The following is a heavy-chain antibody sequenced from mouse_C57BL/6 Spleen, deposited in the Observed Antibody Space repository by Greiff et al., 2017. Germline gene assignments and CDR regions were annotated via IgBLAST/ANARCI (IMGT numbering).Heavy chain of an antibody. Sequence: EVQVVESGGGLVKPGGSLKLSCAASGFTFSSYAMSWVRQTPEKRLEWVATISDGGSYTYYPDNVKGRFTISRDNAKNNLYLQMSHLKSEDTAMYYCARDRTTVVATEYFDVWGTGTTVTVSS. D-gene: IGHD1-1*01. CDR1: GFTFSSYA. CDR3: ARDRTTVVATEYFDV. J-gene: IGHJ1*03. V-gene: IGHV5-4*01. CDR2: ISDGGSYT.